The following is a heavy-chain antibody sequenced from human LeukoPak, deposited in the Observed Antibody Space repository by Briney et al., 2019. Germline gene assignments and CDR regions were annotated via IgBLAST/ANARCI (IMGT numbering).Heavy chain of an antibody. CDR3: ARMAAQQFDP. J-gene: IGHJ5*02. D-gene: IGHD5-24*01. CDR2: LYSGGST. Sequence: PGGSLRRSCSASGFTVSTSYMSWVRQAPGRGLELVSVLYSGGSTYYADSVKGRFTLSRDDCKNTLYLQMNSLRVEDTAVYYCARMAAQQFDPWGQGTLVAVSS. CDR1: GFTVSTSY. V-gene: IGHV3-53*01.